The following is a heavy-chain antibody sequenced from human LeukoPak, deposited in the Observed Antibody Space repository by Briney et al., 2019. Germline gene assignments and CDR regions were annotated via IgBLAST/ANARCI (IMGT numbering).Heavy chain of an antibody. CDR3: TRAYNNHAGDF. CDR1: GGSFSGYY. Sequence: SETLSLTCAVYGGSFSGYYWSWIRQPPGKGLEWIGEINHSGSTNYNPSLKSRVTISVDTSKNQFSLKLRSVTAADTAVYYCTRAYNNHAGDFWGQGTLVTVSS. V-gene: IGHV4-34*01. D-gene: IGHD1-1*01. J-gene: IGHJ4*02. CDR2: INHSGST.